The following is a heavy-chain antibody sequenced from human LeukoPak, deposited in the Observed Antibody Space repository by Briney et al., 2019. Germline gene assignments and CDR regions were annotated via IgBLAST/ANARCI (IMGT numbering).Heavy chain of an antibody. J-gene: IGHJ4*02. V-gene: IGHV4-39*07. CDR3: ARDLPSTAAAAGTHVPFDY. Sequence: TSETLSLTCTVSGGSISSSSSYYWGWIRQPPGKGLEWIGSIYYSGSTYYNPSLKSRVTISVDTSKNQFSLKLSSVTAADTAVYYCARDLPSTAAAAGTHVPFDYWGQGTLVTVSS. CDR1: GGSISSSSSYY. CDR2: IYYSGST. D-gene: IGHD6-13*01.